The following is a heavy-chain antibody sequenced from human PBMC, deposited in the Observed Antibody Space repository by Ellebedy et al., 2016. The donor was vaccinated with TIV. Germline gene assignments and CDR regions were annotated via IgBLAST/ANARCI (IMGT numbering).Heavy chain of an antibody. Sequence: GESLKISCAASGFTFSSYAMSWVRQAPGKGLEWVSAISGSGGSTYYADSVKGRFTISRDNSKNTLYLQMNSLRAEDTAVYSCAKDSPYSGSYRAGFFDYWGQGTLVTVSS. D-gene: IGHD1-26*01. J-gene: IGHJ4*02. CDR1: GFTFSSYA. V-gene: IGHV3-23*01. CDR3: AKDSPYSGSYRAGFFDY. CDR2: ISGSGGST.